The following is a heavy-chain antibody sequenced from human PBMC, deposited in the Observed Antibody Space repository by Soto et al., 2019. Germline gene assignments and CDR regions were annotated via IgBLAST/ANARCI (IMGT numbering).Heavy chain of an antibody. J-gene: IGHJ6*02. CDR2: INGYNGNT. D-gene: IGHD3-16*01. CDR1: GYTFTSYG. CDR3: ARMGDVPYYYSGMDV. V-gene: IGHV1-18*01. Sequence: QVQLVQSGAEVKKPGASVKVSCKASGYTFTSYGITWVRQAPGQGLEWQGWINGYNGNTNYALKFQGRGTMTTDTFTNTAYMELRSLRSDDTAVYYCARMGDVPYYYSGMDVWGQGTTVTVSS.